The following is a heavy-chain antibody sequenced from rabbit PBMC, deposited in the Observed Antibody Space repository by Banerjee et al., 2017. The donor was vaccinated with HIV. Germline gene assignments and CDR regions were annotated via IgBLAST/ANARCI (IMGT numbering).Heavy chain of an antibody. J-gene: IGHJ4*01. CDR3: ARGYDMSSYAFDL. Sequence: QSLEESGGDLVKPGASLTLTCKASGFTISSSYYMCWVRQAPGKGLEWIACIYVGSSGSTYYASWAKGRFTISKTSSTTVTLQMTSLTAADTATYFCARGYDMSSYAFDLWGQGTLVTVS. V-gene: IGHV1S40*01. CDR2: IYVGSSGST. D-gene: IGHD8-1*01. CDR1: GFTISSSYY.